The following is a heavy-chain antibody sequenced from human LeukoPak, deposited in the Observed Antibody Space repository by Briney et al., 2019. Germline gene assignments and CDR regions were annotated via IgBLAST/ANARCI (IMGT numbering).Heavy chain of an antibody. CDR1: GFTFSSYA. CDR2: ISGSGGST. V-gene: IGHV3-23*01. D-gene: IGHD5-18*01. J-gene: IGHJ4*02. CDR3: AREENTAMVFPGYFDY. Sequence: PGGSLRLSCAASGFTFSSYAMSWVRQAPGKGLEWVSAISGSGGSTYYADSVKGRFTISRDNSKNTLYLQMNSLRAEDTAVYYCAREENTAMVFPGYFDYWGQGTLVTVSS.